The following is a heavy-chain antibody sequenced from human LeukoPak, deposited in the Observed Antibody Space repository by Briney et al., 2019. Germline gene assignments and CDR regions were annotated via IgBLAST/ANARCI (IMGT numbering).Heavy chain of an antibody. J-gene: IGHJ4*02. Sequence: ASVKVSCKASGYSFTSCLMHWVRQAPGRGFEWMGKIHPSDGDTRYAQRFRGRVTMTRDTSTATVYMELSGLRSEDTAVYYCARDLHGGWTWDYWGQGTLLTVSS. CDR2: IHPSDGDT. D-gene: IGHD6-19*01. CDR1: GYSFTSCL. CDR3: ARDLHGGWTWDY. V-gene: IGHV1-46*01.